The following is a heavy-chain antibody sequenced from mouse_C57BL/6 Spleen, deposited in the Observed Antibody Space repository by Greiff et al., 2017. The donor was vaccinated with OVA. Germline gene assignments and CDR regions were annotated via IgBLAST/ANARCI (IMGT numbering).Heavy chain of an antibody. J-gene: IGHJ4*01. CDR2: ISSGGSYT. D-gene: IGHD1-1*01. CDR3: ARDDYGSSYAMDY. CDR1: GFTFSSYG. V-gene: IGHV5-6*02. Sequence: DVKLVESGGDLVKPGGSLKLSCAASGFTFSSYGMSWVRQTPDKRLEWVATISSGGSYTYYPDSVKGRFTISRDNSQSILYLQMNALRAEDSATYYCARDDYGSSYAMDYWGQGTSVTVSS.